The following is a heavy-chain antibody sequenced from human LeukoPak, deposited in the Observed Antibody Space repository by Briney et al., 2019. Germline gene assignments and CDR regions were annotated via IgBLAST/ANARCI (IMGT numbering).Heavy chain of an antibody. Sequence: GGSLTLSCAASGFTFSSYAMSWVRQPPGKGLEWVSAISGSGGSTYYADSVKGRFTISRDNSKNTLYLQMNSLRAEDTAVYYCAKDLVVAADGTLDYWGQGTLVTVSS. V-gene: IGHV3-23*01. CDR2: ISGSGGST. CDR3: AKDLVVAADGTLDY. J-gene: IGHJ4*02. D-gene: IGHD6-13*01. CDR1: GFTFSSYA.